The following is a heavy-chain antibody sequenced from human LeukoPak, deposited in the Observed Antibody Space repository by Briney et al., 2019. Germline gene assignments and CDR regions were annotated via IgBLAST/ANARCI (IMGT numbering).Heavy chain of an antibody. Sequence: SVKVSCKASGYTFTGYYMHWVRQAPGQGLEWMGRIIPILGIANYAQKFQGRVTITADKSTSTAYMELSSLRSEDTAVYYCARAADTYYYDSSGYSFDYWGQGTLVTVSS. J-gene: IGHJ4*02. CDR1: GYTFTGYY. CDR2: IIPILGIA. CDR3: ARAADTYYYDSSGYSFDY. V-gene: IGHV1-69*04. D-gene: IGHD3-22*01.